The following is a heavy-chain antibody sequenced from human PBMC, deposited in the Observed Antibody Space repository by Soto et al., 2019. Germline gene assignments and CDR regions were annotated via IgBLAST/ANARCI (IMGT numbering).Heavy chain of an antibody. CDR2: IHTVGST. J-gene: IGHJ4*02. CDR1: VFSIGGNP. CDR3: ARGLNDDS. V-gene: IGHV3-53*01. D-gene: IGHD1-1*01. Sequence: GPLRLSCEVSVFSIGGNPMSWVRQAPGQGLEWVASIHTVGSTYYADSVQGRFTISRDNSKNTLFLQMNSLRVGDTAIYFCARGLNDDSWGQGTLVTVSS.